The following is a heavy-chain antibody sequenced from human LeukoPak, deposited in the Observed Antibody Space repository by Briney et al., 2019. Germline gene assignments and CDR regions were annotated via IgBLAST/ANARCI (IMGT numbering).Heavy chain of an antibody. J-gene: IGHJ4*02. CDR2: IYTSGST. D-gene: IGHD4-17*01. Sequence: SQTLSLTCTVSGGSISSGSYYWSWIRQPAGKGLEWIGRIYTSGSTNYNPSLKSRVTISVDTSKNQFSLKLSSVTAADTAVYYCAREGDYELYYFDYWGQGTLVTVSS. V-gene: IGHV4-61*02. CDR3: AREGDYELYYFDY. CDR1: GGSISSGSYY.